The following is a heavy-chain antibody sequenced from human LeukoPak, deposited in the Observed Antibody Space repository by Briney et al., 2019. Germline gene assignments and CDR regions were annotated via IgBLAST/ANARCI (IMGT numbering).Heavy chain of an antibody. V-gene: IGHV3-21*01. J-gene: IGHJ4*02. CDR2: ISSSSSYI. Sequence: GGSLRLSCAVSGFTFSSYSMNWVRQAPGKGLEWVSSISSSSSYIYYADSVKGRFTISRDNAKNSLYLQMNSLRAEDTAVYYCARDGHRDYFDYWGQGTLVTVSS. CDR3: ARDGHRDYFDY. CDR1: GFTFSSYS. D-gene: IGHD3/OR15-3a*01.